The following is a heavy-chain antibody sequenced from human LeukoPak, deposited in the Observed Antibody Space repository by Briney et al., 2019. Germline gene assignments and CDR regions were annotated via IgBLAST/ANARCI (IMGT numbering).Heavy chain of an antibody. CDR1: GFTFGDYA. D-gene: IGHD6-19*01. Sequence: GGSLRLSCTASGFTFGDYAMSWFRLAPGKGLEWVGFIRSKAYGGTTEYAASVKGRFTISRDDSKSIAYLQMNSLKTEDTAVYYCCIAVAGRATDYWGQGTLVTVSS. J-gene: IGHJ4*02. CDR3: CIAVAGRATDY. V-gene: IGHV3-49*03. CDR2: IRSKAYGGTT.